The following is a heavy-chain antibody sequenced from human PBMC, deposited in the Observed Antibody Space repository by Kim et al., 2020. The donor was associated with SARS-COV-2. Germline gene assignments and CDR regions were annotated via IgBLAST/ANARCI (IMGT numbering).Heavy chain of an antibody. V-gene: IGHV7-4-1*02. CDR3: VRESGGGGWMALLNPRYYYYGMDV. J-gene: IGHJ6*02. CDR2: INTNTGNP. D-gene: IGHD2-8*01. CDR1: GYTFTSYA. Sequence: ASVKVSCKASGYTFTSYAMNWVRQAPGQGLEWMGWINTNTGNPTYAQGFTGRFVFSLDTSVSTVYLQISSLKAEDTAVYYCVRESGGGGWMALLNPRYYYYGMDVWGQGTTVTVSS.